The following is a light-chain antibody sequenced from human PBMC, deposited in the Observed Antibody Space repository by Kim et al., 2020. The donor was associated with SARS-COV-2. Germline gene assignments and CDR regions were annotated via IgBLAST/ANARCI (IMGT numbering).Light chain of an antibody. Sequence: GQRVTISCSGSSSNIGSNPVNWFQHLPGTAPRLLIYGDNQRPSGGPDRFSASKSGTSASLAISGLQSEDETYYYCATWDDSLTGGVFGGGTQLTVL. CDR1: SSNIGSNP. V-gene: IGLV1-44*01. CDR3: ATWDDSLTGGV. CDR2: GDN. J-gene: IGLJ3*02.